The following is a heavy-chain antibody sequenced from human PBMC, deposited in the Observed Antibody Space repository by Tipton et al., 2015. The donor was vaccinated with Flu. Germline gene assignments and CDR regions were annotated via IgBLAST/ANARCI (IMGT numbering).Heavy chain of an antibody. CDR2: ISTSGST. D-gene: IGHD3-22*01. V-gene: IGHV4-4*07. Sequence: TLSLTCTISGGSISTSYWSWIRQPAGKGQEWIGRISTSGSTNYNPSLKSRVTISVDTSKNQFSLRLSSVTAADTAVYYCARAGGDYRDTSGFIPWFDLWGQGTLVTVSS. J-gene: IGHJ5*02. CDR3: ARAGGDYRDTSGFIPWFDL. CDR1: GGSISTSY.